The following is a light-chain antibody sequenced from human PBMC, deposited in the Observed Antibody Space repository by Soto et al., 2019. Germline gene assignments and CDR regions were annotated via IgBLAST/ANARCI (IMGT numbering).Light chain of an antibody. CDR2: SSY. CDR1: SSNIGSNT. J-gene: IGLJ7*01. Sequence: QAVVTQPPSVSGTPGQRVTISCSGSSSNIGSNTVNWYQQFPGTAPRLLIYSSYQRPSGVPDRFSGSQSGTSASLAISGLQSDDEADYYCAAWDDSLKAIFGGGIQLTVL. V-gene: IGLV1-44*01. CDR3: AAWDDSLKAI.